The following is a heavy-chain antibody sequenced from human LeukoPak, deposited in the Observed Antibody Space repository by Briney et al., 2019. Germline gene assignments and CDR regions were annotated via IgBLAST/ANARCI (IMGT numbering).Heavy chain of an antibody. Sequence: PGGSLRLSCAASGFTFSSYEMNWVRQAPGKGLEWVSYISSSGSTIYYADSVKGRFTISRDNAKNSLYLQMNSLRAEDTAVYYCAGGSRSAVAFDYWGQGTLVTVSS. CDR2: ISSSGSTI. CDR3: AGGSRSAVAFDY. V-gene: IGHV3-48*03. J-gene: IGHJ4*02. CDR1: GFTFSSYE. D-gene: IGHD6-19*01.